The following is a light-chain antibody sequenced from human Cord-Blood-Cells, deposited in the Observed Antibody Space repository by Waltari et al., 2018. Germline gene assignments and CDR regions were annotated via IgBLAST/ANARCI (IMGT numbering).Light chain of an antibody. CDR1: SDVGGYNY. CDR3: SSYTSSSTV. V-gene: IGLV2-14*04. J-gene: IGLJ3*02. CDR2: DVS. Sequence: SDVGGYNYVSWYQQHPGKAPKLMIYDVSNRPSGVSNRFSGSKSGNTASLTISGLQAEDEADYYCSSYTSSSTVFGGGTKLTVL.